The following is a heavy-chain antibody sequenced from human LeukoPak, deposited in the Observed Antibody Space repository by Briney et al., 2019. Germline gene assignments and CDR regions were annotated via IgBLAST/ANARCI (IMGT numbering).Heavy chain of an antibody. Sequence: GGSLRLSCAASGFTFSSYSMNWVRQAPGKGLEWVSYISSSSSTIYYADSVKGRFTISRDNAKNSLYLQMNSLRAEDTAVYYCARDSAADYWGQGTLVTVSS. CDR2: ISSSSSTI. V-gene: IGHV3-48*01. J-gene: IGHJ4*02. CDR3: ARDSAADY. CDR1: GFTFSSYS.